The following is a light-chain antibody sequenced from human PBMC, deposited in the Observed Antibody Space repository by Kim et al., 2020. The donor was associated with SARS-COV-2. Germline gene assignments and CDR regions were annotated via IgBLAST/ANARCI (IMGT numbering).Light chain of an antibody. CDR2: DVP. Sequence: QSITFSCTGTGSDVSVFNYGYWFQQHTGRAPKLIIYDVPKRPSGVSDRFSGSKSGNTASLTISGLRAEDDADYYCNTYTGTYTWVFGGGTKLTVL. J-gene: IGLJ2*01. CDR1: GSDVSVFNY. V-gene: IGLV2-14*04. CDR3: NTYTGTYTWV.